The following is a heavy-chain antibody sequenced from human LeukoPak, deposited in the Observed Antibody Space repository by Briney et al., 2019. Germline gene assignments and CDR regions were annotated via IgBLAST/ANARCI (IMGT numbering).Heavy chain of an antibody. V-gene: IGHV1-46*01. CDR2: INPSGGST. D-gene: IGHD2-2*01. J-gene: IGHJ4*02. Sequence: ASVKVSCKASGYTFTSYYMHWVRQAPGQGLEWMGIINPSGGSTSYAQKFQGRVTMTRDTSTSTVYMELSSLRSDDTAVYYCVRDRGYCSSTSCEYFDYWGQGTLVTVSS. CDR3: VRDRGYCSSTSCEYFDY. CDR1: GYTFTSYY.